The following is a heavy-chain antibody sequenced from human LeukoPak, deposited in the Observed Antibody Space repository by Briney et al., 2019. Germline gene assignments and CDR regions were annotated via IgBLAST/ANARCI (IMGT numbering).Heavy chain of an antibody. CDR1: GGSISSSSYY. V-gene: IGHV4-39*07. Sequence: SETLSLTCTVSGGSISSSSYYWGWIRQPPGKGLEWIGSIYYSGSTYYNPSLKSRVTISVDTSKNQFSLKLSSVTAADTAVYYCARGLGVFFWGQGTLVTVSS. CDR3: ARGLGVFF. J-gene: IGHJ4*02. D-gene: IGHD3-10*01. CDR2: IYYSGST.